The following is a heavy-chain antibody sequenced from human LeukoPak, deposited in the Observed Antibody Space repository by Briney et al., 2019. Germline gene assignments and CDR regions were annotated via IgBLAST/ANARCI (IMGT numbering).Heavy chain of an antibody. J-gene: IGHJ4*02. CDR2: M. V-gene: IGHV3-21*01. D-gene: IGHD6-19*01. CDR3: AKFGGGWYGDH. Sequence: MFYADPVKGRFTVSRDNARNTLYLEMHNLRAEDTAVYYCAKFGGGWYGDHWGQGTLVTVSS.